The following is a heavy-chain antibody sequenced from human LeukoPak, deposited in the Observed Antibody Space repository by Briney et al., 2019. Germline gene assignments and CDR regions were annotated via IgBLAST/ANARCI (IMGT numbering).Heavy chain of an antibody. Sequence: GGSLRLSCAASGFNLGNYAMSWFRQAPGKGLEWVSAISGNGFNTYYADSVKGRFTISGESSGNTLSLQMHNLRAENTAVYYCAKGVRLWFAFYFDYWGQGTLVTVSS. D-gene: IGHD3-10*01. CDR2: ISGNGFNT. J-gene: IGHJ4*02. V-gene: IGHV3-23*01. CDR1: GFNLGNYA. CDR3: AKGVRLWFAFYFDY.